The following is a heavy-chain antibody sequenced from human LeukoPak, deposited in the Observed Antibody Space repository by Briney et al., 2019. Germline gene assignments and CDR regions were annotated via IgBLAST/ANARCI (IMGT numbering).Heavy chain of an antibody. CDR3: AHLVWEYVGGLDV. J-gene: IGHJ6*02. CDR1: GFIFRKYG. CDR2: IYTNGRDT. V-gene: IGHV3-23*05. D-gene: IGHD3/OR15-3a*01. Sequence: GGSLRLSCVASGFIFRKYGMNWVRQAPGKGLEWVSGIYTNGRDTRYADSVKGRFTISRDNSKNTLYLQMHSLRVEDTAVYYCAHLVWEYVGGLDVWGQGTTVTVSS.